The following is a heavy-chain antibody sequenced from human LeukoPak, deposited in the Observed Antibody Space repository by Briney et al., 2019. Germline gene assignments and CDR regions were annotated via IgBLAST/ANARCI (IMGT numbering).Heavy chain of an antibody. Sequence: PSETLSLTCGVTGGSFSGYYWSWIRQPPEKGLEWIGEINHSGSTQYNPSLKSRVTISEDTSKNQFSLKLNSVTPADTVVYYCARSRPEVSPVAMDLDFWRQGTLVSVSS. CDR2: INHSGST. D-gene: IGHD2-2*01. CDR1: GGSFSGYY. V-gene: IGHV4-34*01. CDR3: ARSRPEVSPVAMDLDF. J-gene: IGHJ4*02.